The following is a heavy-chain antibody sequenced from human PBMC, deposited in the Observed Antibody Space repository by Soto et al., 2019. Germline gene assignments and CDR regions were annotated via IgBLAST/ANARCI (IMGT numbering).Heavy chain of an antibody. CDR2: IDPSDSYT. D-gene: IGHD2-2*01. Sequence: GESLKISCKGSGYSFTSYWISWVRQMPGKGLEWMGRIDPSDSYTNYSPSFQGHVTISADKSISTAYLQWSSLKASDTAMYYCASGSTSHYYYYYGMDVWGQGTTVTVSS. V-gene: IGHV5-10-1*01. CDR1: GYSFTSYW. J-gene: IGHJ6*02. CDR3: ASGSTSHYYYYYGMDV.